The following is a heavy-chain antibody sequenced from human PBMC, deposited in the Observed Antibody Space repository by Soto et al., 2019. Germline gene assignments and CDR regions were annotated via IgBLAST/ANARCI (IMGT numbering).Heavy chain of an antibody. CDR1: GFTFSSYG. D-gene: IGHD4-4*01. Sequence: GGSLRLSCAASGFTFSSYGMHWVRQAPGKGLEWVAVISYDGSNKYYADSVKGRFTISRDNSKNTLYLQMNSLKAEDTAVYYCAKEKHDSNYVYYYYYGMDVWGQGATVKVSS. CDR2: ISYDGSNK. CDR3: AKEKHDSNYVYYYYYGMDV. V-gene: IGHV3-30*18. J-gene: IGHJ6*02.